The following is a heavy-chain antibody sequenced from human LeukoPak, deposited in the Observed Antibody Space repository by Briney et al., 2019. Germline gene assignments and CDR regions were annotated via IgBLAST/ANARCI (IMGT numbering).Heavy chain of an antibody. CDR1: GYTFTSYD. CDR2: MNPNSGNT. D-gene: IGHD3-3*01. CDR3: ARGGRDFWSRLTAFDI. Sequence: ASVKVSCKASGYTFTSYDINWVRQATGQGREWMGWMNPNSGNTGYAQKFQSRGTITRNTSISTAYMELSSLRSEDTAVYYCARGGRDFWSRLTAFDIWGQGTMVTVSS. J-gene: IGHJ3*02. V-gene: IGHV1-8*03.